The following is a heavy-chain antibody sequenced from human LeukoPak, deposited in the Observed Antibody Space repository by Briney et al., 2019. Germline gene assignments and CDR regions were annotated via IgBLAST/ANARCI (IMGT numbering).Heavy chain of an antibody. CDR1: GFTFSRYW. D-gene: IGHD3-10*02. CDR2: INSDGSST. J-gene: IGHJ6*04. CDR3: AELGITMIGGV. Sequence: GGSLRLSCAASGFTFSRYWMHWVRQAPGKGLVWVSRINSDGSSTTYADSVKGRFTISRDNAKNSLYLQMNSLRAEDTAVYYCAELGITMIGGVWGKGTTVTISS. V-gene: IGHV3-74*01.